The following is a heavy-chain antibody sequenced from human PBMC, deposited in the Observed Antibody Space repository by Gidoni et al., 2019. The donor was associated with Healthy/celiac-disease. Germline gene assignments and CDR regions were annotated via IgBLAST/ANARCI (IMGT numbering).Heavy chain of an antibody. CDR2: ISSSGSTI. CDR3: ARNDYYYDSSGYYLFFDY. Sequence: EVQLVESGGGLVQPGGSLRLSCAASGFTFSSYEMNWVRQAPGKGLEWVSYISSSGSTIYYAESVKGRFTISRDNAKNSLYLQMNSLRAEDTAVYYCARNDYYYDSSGYYLFFDYWGQGTLVTVSS. J-gene: IGHJ4*02. D-gene: IGHD3-22*01. CDR1: GFTFSSYE. V-gene: IGHV3-48*03.